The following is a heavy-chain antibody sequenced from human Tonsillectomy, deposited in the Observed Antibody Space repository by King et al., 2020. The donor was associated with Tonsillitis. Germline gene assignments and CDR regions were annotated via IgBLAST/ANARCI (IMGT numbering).Heavy chain of an antibody. CDR3: AKEXXLKVXKXXGHXDX. V-gene: IGHV3-23*04. CDR2: ISGSGGST. Sequence: VQLVESGGGLVHPGGSLRLSCAASGFTFSSYAMSWVRQAPGKGLEWVSAISGSGGSTYYADSVKGRFTISRDNSKNTLYLQMNSLRAEDTAVYYCAKEXXLKVXKXXGHXDXXXRGXLVTVXX. CDR1: GFTFSSYA. J-gene: IGHJ2*01.